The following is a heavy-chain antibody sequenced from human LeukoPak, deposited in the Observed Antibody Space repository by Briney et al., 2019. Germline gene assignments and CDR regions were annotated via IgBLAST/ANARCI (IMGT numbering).Heavy chain of an antibody. Sequence: GGSLRLSCVASGFTFSSYEMNWVRQAPGKGLEWVSYISSSGSTIYYADSVKGRFTISRDNSKNTLYLQMNSLRAEDTAVYYCARDSGPWGVFDPWGQGTLVTVSS. CDR3: ARDSGPWGVFDP. J-gene: IGHJ5*02. D-gene: IGHD3-10*01. CDR1: GFTFSSYE. V-gene: IGHV3-48*03. CDR2: ISSSGSTI.